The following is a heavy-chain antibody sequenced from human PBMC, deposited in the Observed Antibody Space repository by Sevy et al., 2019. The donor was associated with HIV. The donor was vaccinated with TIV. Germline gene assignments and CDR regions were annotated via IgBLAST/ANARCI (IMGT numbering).Heavy chain of an antibody. Sequence: GESLKISCEASGFTFSSYTMNWVRQSPEKGLEWVATFDRTDITHYADSVKGRFIISRDTAKNSLFLQMNSLRDDDTAMYFCVRDERAIASHFDYWGRGTLVTVSS. J-gene: IGHJ4*02. CDR2: FDRTDIT. D-gene: IGHD2-21*01. CDR3: VRDERAIASHFDY. V-gene: IGHV3-48*02. CDR1: GFTFSSYT.